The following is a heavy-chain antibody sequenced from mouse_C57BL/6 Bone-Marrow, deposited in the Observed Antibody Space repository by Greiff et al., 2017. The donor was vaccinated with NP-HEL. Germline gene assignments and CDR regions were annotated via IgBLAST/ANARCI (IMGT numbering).Heavy chain of an antibody. CDR3: TRRYYDYLAWFAY. D-gene: IGHD2-4*01. Sequence: VQLQQSGTVLARPGASVKMSCKTSGYTFTSYWMHWVKQRPGQGLEWIGAIYPGNSDTSYNQKFKGKAKLTAVTSASTAYMELSSLTNEDSAVYYCTRRYYDYLAWFAYWGQGTLVTVSA. J-gene: IGHJ3*01. V-gene: IGHV1-5*01. CDR2: IYPGNSDT. CDR1: GYTFTSYW.